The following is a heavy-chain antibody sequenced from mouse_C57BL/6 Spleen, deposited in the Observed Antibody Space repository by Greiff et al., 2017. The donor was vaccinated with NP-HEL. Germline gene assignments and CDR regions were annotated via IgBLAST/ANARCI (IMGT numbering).Heavy chain of an antibody. V-gene: IGHV1-53*01. D-gene: IGHD1-1*01. Sequence: QVQLQQSGTELVKPGASVKLSCKASGYTFTSYWMHWVKQRPGQGLEWIGNINPSNGGTNYNEKFKSKATLTVDKSSSTAYMQLSSLTSEDSAVYYCVTTVVATRNYFDYWGQGTTLTVSS. CDR3: VTTVVATRNYFDY. J-gene: IGHJ2*01. CDR1: GYTFTSYW. CDR2: INPSNGGT.